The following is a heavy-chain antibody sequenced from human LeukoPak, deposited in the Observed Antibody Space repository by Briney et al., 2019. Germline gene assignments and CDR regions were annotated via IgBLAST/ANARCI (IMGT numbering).Heavy chain of an antibody. Sequence: GESLKILCKGSGYSFTSYWIGLVRQVPGKSPEGMGIIYPGDSDTRYSPSFQGQVTISADKSISTAYLQWSSLKASDTAMYYCARLGLSYYGMDVWGQGTTVTVSS. V-gene: IGHV5-51*01. CDR1: GYSFTSYW. CDR3: ARLGLSYYGMDV. D-gene: IGHD3-16*01. CDR2: IYPGDSDT. J-gene: IGHJ6*02.